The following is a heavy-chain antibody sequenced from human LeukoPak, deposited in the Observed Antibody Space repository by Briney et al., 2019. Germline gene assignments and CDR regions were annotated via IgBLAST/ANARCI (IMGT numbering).Heavy chain of an antibody. J-gene: IGHJ4*02. Sequence: SETLSLTCTVSGGSISSYCWSWIRQPPGKGLEWIGYIYYGGSTNYNPSLKSRVTISVDTPKNQFSPKLSSVTAADTAVYYCARGRIAVAGNDYWGQGTLVTVSS. V-gene: IGHV4-59*12. CDR2: IYYGGST. D-gene: IGHD6-19*01. CDR3: ARGRIAVAGNDY. CDR1: GGSISSYC.